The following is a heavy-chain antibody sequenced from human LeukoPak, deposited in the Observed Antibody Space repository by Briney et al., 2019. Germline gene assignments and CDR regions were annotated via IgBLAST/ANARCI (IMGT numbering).Heavy chain of an antibody. Sequence: ASVKVSCKASGYTFTSYGISWMRQAPGQGLEWMGIINPSGGSTSYAQKFQGRVTMTRDMSTSTVYMELSSLRSEDTAVYYCARDRPSRSPYAFDIWGQGTMVTVSS. J-gene: IGHJ3*02. CDR2: INPSGGST. CDR1: GYTFTSYG. V-gene: IGHV1-46*01. CDR3: ARDRPSRSPYAFDI. D-gene: IGHD6-13*01.